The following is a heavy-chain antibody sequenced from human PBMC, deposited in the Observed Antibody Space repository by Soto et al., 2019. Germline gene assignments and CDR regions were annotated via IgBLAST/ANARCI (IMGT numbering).Heavy chain of an antibody. Sequence: QVQLVESGGGVVQPGRSLRLSCAASGFTFSAYGVHWVHQAPGKGLEWVAVISYDGSSKYYADSVKGRFSISRDNSKNTLYLQMNSLRGEDTAVYYCAKIGGGTGLWSFDYWGQGTLVTVSS. J-gene: IGHJ4*02. CDR2: ISYDGSSK. D-gene: IGHD3-10*01. V-gene: IGHV3-30*18. CDR3: AKIGGGTGLWSFDY. CDR1: GFTFSAYG.